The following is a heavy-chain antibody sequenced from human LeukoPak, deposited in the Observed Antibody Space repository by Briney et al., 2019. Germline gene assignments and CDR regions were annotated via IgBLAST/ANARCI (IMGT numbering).Heavy chain of an antibody. CDR2: ISGSGGST. CDR3: AKDLKAQYYYDSSGYSSLFDY. Sequence: GGSLRLSCAASGFTFSSYAMSWVRQAPWKGLEWVSAISGSGGSTYYADSVKGRFTISRDNSKNTLYLQMNSLRAEDTAVYYCAKDLKAQYYYDSSGYSSLFDYWGQGTLVTVSS. V-gene: IGHV3-23*01. J-gene: IGHJ4*02. D-gene: IGHD3-22*01. CDR1: GFTFSSYA.